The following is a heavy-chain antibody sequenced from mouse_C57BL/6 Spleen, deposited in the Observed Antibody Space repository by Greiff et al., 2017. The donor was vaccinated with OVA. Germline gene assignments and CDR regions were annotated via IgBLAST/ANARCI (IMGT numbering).Heavy chain of an antibody. CDR3: ARGDLLLRFCDY. CDR2: IYPGDGDT. J-gene: IGHJ2*01. D-gene: IGHD1-1*01. Sequence: VQLQQSGAELAKPGASVKISCKASGYAFSSYWMNWVKQRPGKGLEWIGQIYPGDGDTNYNGKFKGKATLTADKSSSTAYMQLSSLTSEDSAVYFCARGDLLLRFCDYWGEGTTLTVSS. V-gene: IGHV1-80*01. CDR1: GYAFSSYW.